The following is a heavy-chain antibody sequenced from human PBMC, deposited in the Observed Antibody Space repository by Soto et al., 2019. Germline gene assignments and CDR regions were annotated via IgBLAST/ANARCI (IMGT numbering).Heavy chain of an antibody. Sequence: QVQLVQSGAEVTKPGASVKVSCKASGYTFTSYDINWVRQATAQGLEWMGWMSPNSGATGYAQKFQGRVTMTRDTSISTAYMELSNLRSEDTAIYYCARGVDAGVDVWGQGSTVTVSS. V-gene: IGHV1-8*01. CDR3: ARGVDAGVDV. CDR1: GYTFTSYD. CDR2: MSPNSGAT. J-gene: IGHJ6*02. D-gene: IGHD1-1*01.